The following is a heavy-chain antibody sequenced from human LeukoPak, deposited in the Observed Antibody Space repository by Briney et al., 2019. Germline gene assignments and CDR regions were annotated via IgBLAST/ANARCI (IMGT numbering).Heavy chain of an antibody. Sequence: GGSLRLSCAASGFTFSSYSMNWVRQAPGKGLEWVSSISSSSSYIYYADSVKGRFTISRDNAKNSLYLQMNRLRAEDTAVYYCARIITMVRGVIIPPDYWGQGTLVTVSS. CDR1: GFTFSSYS. CDR2: ISSSSSYI. V-gene: IGHV3-21*01. D-gene: IGHD3-10*01. J-gene: IGHJ4*02. CDR3: ARIITMVRGVIIPPDY.